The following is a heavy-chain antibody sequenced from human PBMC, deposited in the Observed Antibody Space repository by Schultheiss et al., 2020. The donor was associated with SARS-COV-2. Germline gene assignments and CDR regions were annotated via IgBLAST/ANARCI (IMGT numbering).Heavy chain of an antibody. CDR3: TTDSMLRYYYYGMDV. V-gene: IGHV3-15*07. CDR1: GFTFSNAW. Sequence: GGSLRLSCAASGFTFSNAWMNWVRQAPGKGLEWVGRIKSKTDGGTTDYAAPVKGRFTISRDDSKNTLYLQMNSLKTEDTAVYYCTTDSMLRYYYYGMDVWGKGTTVTVSS. D-gene: IGHD2/OR15-2a*01. J-gene: IGHJ6*04. CDR2: IKSKTDGGTT.